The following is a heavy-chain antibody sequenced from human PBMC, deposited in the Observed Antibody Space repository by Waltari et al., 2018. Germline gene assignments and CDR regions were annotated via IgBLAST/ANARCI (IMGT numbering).Heavy chain of an antibody. V-gene: IGHV1-69*04. CDR1: GGTLRGNT. D-gene: IGHD3-3*01. Sequence: QVQLVQPGAEVKKPGSSVKVSCMASGGTLRGNTISWVRQAPGQGLEWMGSIYPVLHILNFAEKFQGRVTFTADDLTATAYMELRSLRPDDSATYYCVRDAEAIVYDFLEIWGQGTLITVSP. J-gene: IGHJ3*02. CDR2: IYPVLHIL. CDR3: VRDAEAIVYDFLEI.